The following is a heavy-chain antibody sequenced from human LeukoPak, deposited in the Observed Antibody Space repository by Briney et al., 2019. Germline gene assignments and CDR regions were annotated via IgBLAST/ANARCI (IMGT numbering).Heavy chain of an antibody. CDR1: GFTVSSNY. CDR3: ARESTGYYYYMDV. J-gene: IGHJ6*03. Sequence: GGSLRLSCAASGFTVSSNYVSWVRQAPGKGLEWVSVIYSGGSTYYADSVKGRFTISRDNSQNTLYLQMNSLRAEDTAVYYCARESTGYYYYMDVWGKGTTVTISS. CDR2: IYSGGST. V-gene: IGHV3-66*01. D-gene: IGHD1-1*01.